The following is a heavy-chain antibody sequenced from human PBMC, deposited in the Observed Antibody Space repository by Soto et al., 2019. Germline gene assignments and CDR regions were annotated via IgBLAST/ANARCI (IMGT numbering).Heavy chain of an antibody. CDR1: GFTFSSYA. Sequence: VQLVESGGGVVQPGRSLRLSCAASGFTFSSYAMHWVRQAPGKGLEWVAVISYDGSNKYYADSVKGRFTISRDNSKNTLYLQMNSLRAEDTAVYYCARGPYYFDYWGQGTLVTVSS. J-gene: IGHJ4*02. CDR3: ARGPYYFDY. V-gene: IGHV3-30-3*01. CDR2: ISYDGSNK.